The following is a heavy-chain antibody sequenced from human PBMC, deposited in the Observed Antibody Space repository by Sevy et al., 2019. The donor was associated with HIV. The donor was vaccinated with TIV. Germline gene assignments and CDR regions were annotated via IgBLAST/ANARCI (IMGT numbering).Heavy chain of an antibody. CDR3: VKDFGGTTDY. V-gene: IGHV3-74*01. Sequence: GGSLRLSCAGSGFSITSYWMHWVRQAPGKGLVWVSRMNEDGSVTNHADSVRGRFTISRDNAKNTLYLQMNSLRVEDTAGYYCVKDFGGTTDYWGQGTLVTVSS. J-gene: IGHJ4*02. D-gene: IGHD3-16*01. CDR2: MNEDGSVT. CDR1: GFSITSYW.